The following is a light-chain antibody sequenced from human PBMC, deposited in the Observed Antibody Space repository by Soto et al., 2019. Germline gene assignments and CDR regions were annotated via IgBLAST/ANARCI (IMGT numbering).Light chain of an antibody. CDR3: QQYNTHGT. Sequence: DIQMTQSPPTLSASVGDRLTITCRASQSIGTWLAWYQQKPGKAPKLLIYKASNLESGVPSRFSGSGSGTEFTLTISCLQPDDFATYYCQQYNTHGTFGQGTRVEIK. CDR2: KAS. J-gene: IGKJ1*01. CDR1: QSIGTW. V-gene: IGKV1-5*03.